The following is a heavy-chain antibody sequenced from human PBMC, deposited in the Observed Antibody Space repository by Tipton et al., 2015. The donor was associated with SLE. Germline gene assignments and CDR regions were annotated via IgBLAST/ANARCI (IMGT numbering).Heavy chain of an antibody. CDR3: ARDINSMIVQGLDY. D-gene: IGHD3-22*01. J-gene: IGHJ4*02. CDR1: GGSISSHY. Sequence: LRLSCTVSGGSISSHYWSWIRQPPGKGLEWIGYIYYSGSISYNPSLKSRVTISVDTSKNQFSLQLNSVTPEDTAVYYCARDINSMIVQGLDYWGQGTLVTVSS. V-gene: IGHV4-59*11. CDR2: IYYSGSI.